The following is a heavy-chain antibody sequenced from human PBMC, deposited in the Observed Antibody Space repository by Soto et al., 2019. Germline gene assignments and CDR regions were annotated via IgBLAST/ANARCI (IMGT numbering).Heavy chain of an antibody. J-gene: IGHJ4*02. Sequence: EAQLLESGGGLVQPGGSLRLSCAASGFSFDTYAMSWVRQAPGKGLEWVSSISGSGGNTYYADSVKGRFTISSDNSKNILYLQITSLRAEDTAIYYCAKLGMTTINRDYWGQGTQVTVSS. CDR1: GFSFDTYA. D-gene: IGHD5-12*01. CDR2: ISGSGGNT. V-gene: IGHV3-23*01. CDR3: AKLGMTTINRDY.